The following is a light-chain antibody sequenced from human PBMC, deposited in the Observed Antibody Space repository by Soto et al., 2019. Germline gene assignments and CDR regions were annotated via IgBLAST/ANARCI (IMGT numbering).Light chain of an antibody. Sequence: EIVMTQSPATLSVSPGERPTLSCRASQSVSSNLTWYQQKPGQAPRLLIYGASTRATGIPARFSGSGSGTEFTLTISSLQSEDFAVYYCQQYNNWPPLTFGGGDKVEIK. J-gene: IGKJ4*01. CDR2: GAS. CDR3: QQYNNWPPLT. V-gene: IGKV3-15*01. CDR1: QSVSSN.